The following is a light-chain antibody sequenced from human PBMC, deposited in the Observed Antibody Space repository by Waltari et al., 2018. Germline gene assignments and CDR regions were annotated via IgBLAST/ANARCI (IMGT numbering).Light chain of an antibody. Sequence: EIVLTQSPGTLSLSPGEIDTLACRASQSVGKSLAWYQQKPGQAPRLLIYDASRRATGIPDRFSGSGSGTDFSLTISRLEPEDFAVYYCQHYVRLPATFGQGTKVEI. CDR2: DAS. J-gene: IGKJ1*01. V-gene: IGKV3-20*01. CDR1: QSVGKS. CDR3: QHYVRLPAT.